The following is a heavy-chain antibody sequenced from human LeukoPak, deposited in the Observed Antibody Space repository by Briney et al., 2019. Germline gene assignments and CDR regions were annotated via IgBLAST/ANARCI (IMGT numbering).Heavy chain of an antibody. Sequence: PGGSLRLSCVASGFTFGGYSMSWVRLTPGKGLEWVSVISPNGGVTSYTDSVKGRFTISRDNSKRTVYLRMSSLRAEDTALYYCAKAASGVTRYYEKWGQGTLVTVSS. CDR2: ISPNGGVT. CDR1: GFTFGGYS. J-gene: IGHJ4*02. V-gene: IGHV3-23*01. D-gene: IGHD3-10*01. CDR3: AKAASGVTRYYEK.